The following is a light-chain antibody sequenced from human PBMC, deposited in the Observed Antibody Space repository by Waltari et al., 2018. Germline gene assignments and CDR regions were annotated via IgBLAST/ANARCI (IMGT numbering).Light chain of an antibody. Sequence: QLLLTQSPSASASLGATVKLTCTLSSGHSHYAIARPQQQPDKCPRYLMKVNSDGSHIKGDGIPDRFSGSSSGAERYLTISSLQSEDEADYYCQTGGFGIWVFGGGTKLTVL. CDR1: SGHSHYA. J-gene: IGLJ3*02. CDR3: QTGGFGIWV. CDR2: VNSDGSH. V-gene: IGLV4-69*01.